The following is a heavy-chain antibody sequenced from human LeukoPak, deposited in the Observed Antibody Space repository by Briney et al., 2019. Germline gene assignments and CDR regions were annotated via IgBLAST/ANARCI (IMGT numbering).Heavy chain of an antibody. D-gene: IGHD3-3*01. J-gene: IGHJ5*02. CDR1: GGSLSSGGSS. CDR2: IYHSGRT. V-gene: IGHV4-30-2*01. CDR3: ARASITSFGVEEVRFDP. Sequence: PSETLSLTCAVSGGSLSSGGSSWGWIRQPPGEGLEWLVYIYHSGRTYYNPSLKSRVTISVDRSKNQFSLKLSSVTAADTAVYYCARASITSFGVEEVRFDPWGQGTLVTVSS.